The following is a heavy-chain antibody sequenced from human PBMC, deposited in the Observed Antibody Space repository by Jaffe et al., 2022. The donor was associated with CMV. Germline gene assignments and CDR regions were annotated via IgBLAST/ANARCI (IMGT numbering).Heavy chain of an antibody. CDR2: INHRAET. CDR1: GDSVGRTDYY. V-gene: IGHV4-39*01. J-gene: IGHJ4*02. CDR3: ANYQGGTMNDY. Sequence: QLQLQESGPGLVKPSETLSLTCTVSGDSVGRTDYYWGWIRQPPGKGLEWIGSINHRAETVYTPSLEGRVTISIDMSKNRFSVQLTSVTVADTAVYYCANYQGGTMNDYWGQGALVTVS. D-gene: IGHD3-22*01.